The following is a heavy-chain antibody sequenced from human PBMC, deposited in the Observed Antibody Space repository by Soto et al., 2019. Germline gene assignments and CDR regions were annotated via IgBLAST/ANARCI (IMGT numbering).Heavy chain of an antibody. CDR3: ARPLLAWAGPDAFDI. J-gene: IGHJ3*02. Sequence: ASVKVSCKASGYTFTSYGISWVRQAPGQGLEWMGWISAYNGNTNYAQKLQGRVTMTTDTSTSTAYMELRSLRSDDSAVYYCARPLLAWAGPDAFDIWGQGTMVTVSS. V-gene: IGHV1-18*01. D-gene: IGHD2-21*02. CDR1: GYTFTSYG. CDR2: ISAYNGNT.